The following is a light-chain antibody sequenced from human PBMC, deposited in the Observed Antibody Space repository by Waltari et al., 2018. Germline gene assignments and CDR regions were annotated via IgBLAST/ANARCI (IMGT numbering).Light chain of an antibody. CDR1: QGISSN. J-gene: IGKJ4*02. CDR3: QEYNSLPT. Sequence: DIQMTQSPSSLSASVGDRVTITCRASQGISSNLNWYQQKPGKAPKLLIYYAYPLQSGVPSRFSGSGSGTEFTPIISSLQPEDVASYCRQEYNSLPTFGRGTKVELK. V-gene: IGKV1-17*01. CDR2: YAY.